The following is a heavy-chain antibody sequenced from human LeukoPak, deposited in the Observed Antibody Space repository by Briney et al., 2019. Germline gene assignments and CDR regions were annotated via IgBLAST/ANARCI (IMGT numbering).Heavy chain of an antibody. CDR3: ARDKIVGATKFDS. J-gene: IGHJ4*02. D-gene: IGHD1-26*01. CDR2: IKQDGSEI. CDR1: GFTFSSYW. Sequence: GGYLRLSCEASGFTFSSYWMSWVRQAPGKGLEWVANIKQDGSEIYYVDSVKGRFTISRDNAKNSLYLQMNSLRAEDTAVYYCARDKIVGATKFDSWGQGTLVTVSS. V-gene: IGHV3-7*01.